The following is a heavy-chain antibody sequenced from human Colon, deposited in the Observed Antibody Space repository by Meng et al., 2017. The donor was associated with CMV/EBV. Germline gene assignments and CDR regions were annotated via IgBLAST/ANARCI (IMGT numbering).Heavy chain of an antibody. V-gene: IGHV3-30*04. D-gene: IGHD3-3*01. CDR2: ISYGSNT. J-gene: IGHJ6*02. CDR1: GFTFSTYS. Sequence: GGSLRLSCAASGFTFSTYSMHWVRQAPGKGLEWVAVISYGSNTYYAESLRGQFTISRDNSKNTLWLQKGSVGLDDTAVYYCARAVTPGTSWSGLDVWGQGTTVTVSS. CDR3: ARAVTPGTSWSGLDV.